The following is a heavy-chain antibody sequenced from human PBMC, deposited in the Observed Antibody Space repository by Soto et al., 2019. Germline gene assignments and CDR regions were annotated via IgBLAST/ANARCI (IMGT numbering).Heavy chain of an antibody. CDR1: GGSISSYY. J-gene: IGHJ6*02. D-gene: IGHD3-10*01. CDR3: AQSLWFGELSYYYYGMDV. CDR2: IYTSGST. Sequence: SETLSLTCTVSGGSISSYYWSWIRQPAGKGLEWIGRIYTSGSTNYNPSLKSRVTTSVDTSKNQFSLKLSSVTAADTAAYYCAQSLWFGELSYYYYGMDVWGQGTTVTVSS. V-gene: IGHV4-4*07.